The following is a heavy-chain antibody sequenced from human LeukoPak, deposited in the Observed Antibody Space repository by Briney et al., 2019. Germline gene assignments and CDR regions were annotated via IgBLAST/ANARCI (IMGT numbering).Heavy chain of an antibody. CDR3: AKNRGGSYYSGSDY. CDR2: VRGSDAGT. V-gene: IGHV3-23*01. CDR1: GFTFSSYA. Sequence: PGGSLRLSCAASGFTFSSYAMNWVRQAPGKGPEWVSAVRGSDAGTSYADSVKGRLTISRDNSKNTLYLQMNSLRAEDTAVYYCAKNRGGSYYSGSDYWGQGTLVTVSS. J-gene: IGHJ4*02. D-gene: IGHD1-26*01.